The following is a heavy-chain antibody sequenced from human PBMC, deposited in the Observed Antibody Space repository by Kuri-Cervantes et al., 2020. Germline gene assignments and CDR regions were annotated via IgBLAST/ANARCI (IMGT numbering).Heavy chain of an antibody. V-gene: IGHV3-13*01. CDR1: GFTFSSYD. CDR2: IGTAGDT. D-gene: IGHD2-15*01. Sequence: GESLKISCAASGFTFSSYDMHWVRQATGKGLEWVSAIGTAGDTYYPGSVKGRFTISRDNAKNSLYLQMNSLRAEDTALYYCAKDMYCSGGSCYSGFDYWGQGTLVTVSS. J-gene: IGHJ4*02. CDR3: AKDMYCSGGSCYSGFDY.